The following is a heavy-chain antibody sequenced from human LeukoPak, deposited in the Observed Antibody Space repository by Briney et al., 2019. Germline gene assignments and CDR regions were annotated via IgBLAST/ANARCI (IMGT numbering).Heavy chain of an antibody. V-gene: IGHV3-30*03. CDR2: ISYDGSNK. CDR3: ARDPALYSYGLSAQGY. CDR1: GFTFSSYG. Sequence: GGSLRLSCAASGFTFSSYGMHWVRQAPGKGLEWVAVISYDGSNKYYADSVKGRFTISRDNSKNTLYLQMNSLRAEDTAVYYCARDPALYSYGLSAQGYWGQGTLVTVSS. J-gene: IGHJ4*02. D-gene: IGHD5-18*01.